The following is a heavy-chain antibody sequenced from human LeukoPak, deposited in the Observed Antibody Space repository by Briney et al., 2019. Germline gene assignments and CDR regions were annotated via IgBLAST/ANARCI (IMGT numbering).Heavy chain of an antibody. D-gene: IGHD1-1*01. J-gene: IGHJ3*02. CDR3: ARGTTRLNDAFDI. V-gene: IGHV4-34*01. CDR1: GEPFSGYY. CDR2: INHSGSN. Sequence: PSETLSLTCAVYGEPFSGYYWSWIRQPPGKGLEWIGEINHSGSNKYNPSLKSRVTISVDTSKNQFSLKLSSVTAADTAVYYCARGTTRLNDAFDIWGQGTMVTVSS.